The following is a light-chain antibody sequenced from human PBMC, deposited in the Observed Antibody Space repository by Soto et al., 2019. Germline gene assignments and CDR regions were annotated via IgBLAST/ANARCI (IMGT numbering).Light chain of an antibody. V-gene: IGKV2-28*01. CDR1: QNLLHSNGYNY. CDR2: MGS. Sequence: ETVMTQSPLSLPVTPGEPASISCRSSQNLLHSNGYNYLDWYLQKPGQSPQLLIYMGSHRASGVPYRFSGSGSGTEFTLKISRVEAEDVGVYSCMQRLRAPFTFGPRTQVDIK. J-gene: IGKJ3*01. CDR3: MQRLRAPFT.